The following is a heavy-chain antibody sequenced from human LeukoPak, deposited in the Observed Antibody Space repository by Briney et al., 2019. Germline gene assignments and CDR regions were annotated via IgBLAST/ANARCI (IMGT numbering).Heavy chain of an antibody. D-gene: IGHD3-10*01. CDR2: ISGSGGST. CDR3: AKNELLWFGEFDAFDI. J-gene: IGHJ3*02. CDR1: GFSFNRYA. V-gene: IGHV3-23*01. Sequence: GGSLRLSCAASGFSFNRYAMSWVRQAPGKGLEWVSNISGSGGSTQYADSVKGRFTISRDNSKNMLYLQTNSLRAEDTAVYYCAKNELLWFGEFDAFDIWGQGTMVTVSS.